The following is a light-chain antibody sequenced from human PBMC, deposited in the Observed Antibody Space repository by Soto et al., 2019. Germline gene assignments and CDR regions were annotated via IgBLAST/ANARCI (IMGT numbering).Light chain of an antibody. CDR1: QSVGTN. CDR2: GAS. CDR3: QQLNYWPRIT. Sequence: DIVMTQSPGTLSVSPGERATISCRASQSVGTNLAWYQQRPGQAPRLLVYGASTRASGIPPRFSGSGSGTDFTLTISSLQSEDFAVYYCQQLNYWPRITFGQGTRLEIK. J-gene: IGKJ5*01. V-gene: IGKV3-15*01.